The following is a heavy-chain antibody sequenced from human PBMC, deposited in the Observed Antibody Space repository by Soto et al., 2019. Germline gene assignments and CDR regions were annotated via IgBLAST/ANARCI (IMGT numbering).Heavy chain of an antibody. J-gene: IGHJ6*02. CDR3: ARDPHGDYTYYYYYGMDV. Sequence: EASVKVSCKASGGTFGSYAISWVRQAPGQGLEWMGGIIPIFGTANYAQKFQGRVTITADESTSTAYMELSSLRSEDTAVYYCARDPHGDYTYYYYYGMDVWGQGTTVTVSS. V-gene: IGHV1-69*13. CDR1: GGTFGSYA. D-gene: IGHD4-17*01. CDR2: IIPIFGTA.